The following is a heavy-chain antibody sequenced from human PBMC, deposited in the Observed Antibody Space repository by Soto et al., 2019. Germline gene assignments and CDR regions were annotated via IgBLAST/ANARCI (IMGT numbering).Heavy chain of an antibody. CDR2: TYYRSKWYN. Sequence: SQTLSLPCAISGDSVSSNSAACNFIRQSPSRGLELLGRTYYRSKWYNDYAVSVKSRITINPDTSKNQFSLQLNSVTPEDTAVYYCARERWGSSIFFGYYYGMDVWGQGTTVTVSS. D-gene: IGHD3-3*01. J-gene: IGHJ6*02. V-gene: IGHV6-1*01. CDR3: ARERWGSSIFFGYYYGMDV. CDR1: GDSVSSNSAA.